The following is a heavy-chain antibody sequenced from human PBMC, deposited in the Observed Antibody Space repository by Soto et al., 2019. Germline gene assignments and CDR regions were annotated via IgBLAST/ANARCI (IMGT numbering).Heavy chain of an antibody. D-gene: IGHD3-16*01. J-gene: IGHJ4*02. Sequence: QITLKESGPTLVRPPQTLTLTCTFSGFSLTSGVGVGWIRQPPGKALEWLALIYWDDDKRYSPSLKNRLTITNDTSNTQVVLTNSNLCPVDTATYLCAHIDPEQVPVGGHGGFDSWGQGTLVTVSS. CDR1: GFSLTSGVG. V-gene: IGHV2-5*02. CDR2: IYWDDDK. CDR3: AHIDPEQVPVGGHGGFDS.